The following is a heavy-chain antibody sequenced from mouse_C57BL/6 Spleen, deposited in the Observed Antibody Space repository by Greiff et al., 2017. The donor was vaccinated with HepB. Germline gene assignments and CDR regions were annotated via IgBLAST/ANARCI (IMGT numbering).Heavy chain of an antibody. Sequence: EVQGVESGGDLVKPGGSLKLSCAASGFTFSSYGMSWVRQTPDKRLEWVATISSGGSYTYYPDSVKGRFTISRDNAKNTLYLQMSSLKSEDTAMYYCASSYDGYYVGYFDYWGQGTTLTVSS. D-gene: IGHD2-3*01. CDR1: GFTFSSYG. J-gene: IGHJ2*01. V-gene: IGHV5-6*01. CDR3: ASSYDGYYVGYFDY. CDR2: ISSGGSYT.